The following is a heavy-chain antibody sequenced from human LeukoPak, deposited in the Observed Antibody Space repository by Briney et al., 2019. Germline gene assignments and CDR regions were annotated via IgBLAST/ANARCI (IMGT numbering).Heavy chain of an antibody. V-gene: IGHV4-31*03. D-gene: IGHD3-10*01. CDR1: GGSISSGGYY. J-gene: IGHJ4*02. CDR2: IYYSGST. CDR3: ARADTMVRGVISPFDY. Sequence: SQTLSLTCTVSGGSISSGGYYWSWIRQHPGKGLEWIGYIYYSGSTHYNPSLKSRVTISVDTSKNQFSLKLSSVTAADTAVYYCARADTMVRGVISPFDYWGQGTLVTVSS.